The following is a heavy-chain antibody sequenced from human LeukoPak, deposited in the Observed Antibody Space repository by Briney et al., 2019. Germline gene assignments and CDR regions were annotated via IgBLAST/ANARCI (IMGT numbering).Heavy chain of an antibody. D-gene: IGHD3-22*01. Sequence: PSETLSLTCTVSGGSISSSSYYWGWLRQPPGKGLEWIASIYYTGSSYYNPSLKSRVTISVDTSKNQFSLKLSSVTAADTAVYYCARAGYDSSGYYYNSWGQGTLVTVSS. J-gene: IGHJ4*02. V-gene: IGHV4-39*01. CDR1: GGSISSSSYY. CDR2: IYYTGSS. CDR3: ARAGYDSSGYYYNS.